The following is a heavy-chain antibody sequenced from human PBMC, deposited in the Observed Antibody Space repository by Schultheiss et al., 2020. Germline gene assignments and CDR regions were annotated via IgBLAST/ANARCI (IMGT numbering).Heavy chain of an antibody. CDR3: ARDSVVVVAATQNYYYGMDV. D-gene: IGHD2-15*01. V-gene: IGHV3-21*01. J-gene: IGHJ6*02. CDR1: GFTFSSYS. Sequence: GSLRLSCAASGFTFSSYSMNWVRQAPGKGLEWVSSISSSSSYIYYADSVKGRFTISRDNAKNSLYLQMNSLRAEDTAVYYCARDSVVVVAATQNYYYGMDVWGQGTTVTVSS. CDR2: ISSSSSYI.